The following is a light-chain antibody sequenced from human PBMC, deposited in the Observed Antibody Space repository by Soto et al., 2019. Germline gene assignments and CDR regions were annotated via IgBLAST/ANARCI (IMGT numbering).Light chain of an antibody. CDR3: TAWDDSLNCWV. Sequence: QSVLTQPPSASGTPGQRVTISCSGSSSNIGSKTVNWYQQLPGTAPKVLIYSNNHRPSGVSDRFSGSKSGTSASLAISGLQSEDEADYYCTAWDDSLNCWVFSGGTKLTVL. J-gene: IGLJ3*02. CDR1: SSNIGSKT. V-gene: IGLV1-44*01. CDR2: SNN.